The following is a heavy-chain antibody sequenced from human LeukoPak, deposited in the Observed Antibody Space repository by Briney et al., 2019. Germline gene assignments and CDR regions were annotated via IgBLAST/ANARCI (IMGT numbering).Heavy chain of an antibody. D-gene: IGHD3-22*01. CDR3: ARDPSYYYDSSGYSDY. J-gene: IGHJ4*02. Sequence: PGGYLRLSCATSGFTFSSNWMSWVRHVPGRGLDWMANIKPDGSAQYYAASVRGRFTVSRDNAKNSLYLQMNSLRAEDTAVYYCARDPSYYYDSSGYSDYWGQGTLVTVSS. V-gene: IGHV3-7*01. CDR2: IKPDGSAQ. CDR1: GFTFSSNW.